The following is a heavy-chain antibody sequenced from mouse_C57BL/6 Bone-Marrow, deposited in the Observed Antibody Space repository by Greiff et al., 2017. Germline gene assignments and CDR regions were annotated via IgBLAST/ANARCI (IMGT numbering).Heavy chain of an antibody. CDR3: ARLTWFAY. V-gene: IGHV5-12*01. CDR2: ISNGGGST. Sequence: EVQLVESGGGLVQPGGSLKLSCAASGFTFSDYYMYWVRQTPEKRLEWVAIISNGGGSTYYPDTVKGRFTISRDNAKNTLYLQMSRLKSEDTAMYYCARLTWFAYWGQGTLVTVSA. J-gene: IGHJ3*01. CDR1: GFTFSDYY.